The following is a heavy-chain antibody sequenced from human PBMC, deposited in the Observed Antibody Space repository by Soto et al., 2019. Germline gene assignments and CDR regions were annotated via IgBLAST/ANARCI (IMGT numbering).Heavy chain of an antibody. J-gene: IGHJ6*02. CDR1: GFTIGDYA. V-gene: IGHV3-49*04. CDR2: IRSKAYGGTA. Sequence: SLRLSCTASGFTIGDYAMSWVRQAPGQGLEWVGFIRSKAYGGTAEYAASVKGRFTISRDDSKSIAYLQMNSLKTEDTAVYYCTGMVINVYYYDYGMDVWGQGTTVTVSS. D-gene: IGHD3-22*01. CDR3: TGMVINVYYYDYGMDV.